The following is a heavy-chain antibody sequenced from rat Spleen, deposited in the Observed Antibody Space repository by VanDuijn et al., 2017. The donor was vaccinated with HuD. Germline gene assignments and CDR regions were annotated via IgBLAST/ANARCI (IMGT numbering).Heavy chain of an antibody. D-gene: IGHD1-3*01. CDR3: ARRNYGSFFDY. J-gene: IGHJ2*01. V-gene: IGHV5-25*01. CDR1: GLSFSNYD. Sequence: EVQLVESGGGLVQPGRSMKLSCAASGLSFSNYDMAWVRQAPTKGLEWVASISYDGTATYYRDSVKGRFTLSRDNAKSTLYLQMDSLRSEDTATDYCARRNYGSFFDYWGQGVMVTVSS. CDR2: ISYDGTAT.